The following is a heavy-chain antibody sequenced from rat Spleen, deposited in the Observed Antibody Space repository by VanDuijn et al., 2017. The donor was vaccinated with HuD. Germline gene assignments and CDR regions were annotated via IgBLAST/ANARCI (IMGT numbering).Heavy chain of an antibody. J-gene: IGHJ2*01. CDR1: GFSLTSDH. D-gene: IGHD1-11*01. CDR2: IWNTGGS. Sequence: QVQLKESGPGLVQPSQTLSLTCTVSGFSLTSDHVNWVRQPPGKGLEWMGVIWNTGGSRYNSALKSRLSISKDTSKSQVFLKMNSLLTEVTAADYCARADISSLSADGIWGQGGMVTVSS. CDR3: ARADISSLSADGI. V-gene: IGHV2-41*01.